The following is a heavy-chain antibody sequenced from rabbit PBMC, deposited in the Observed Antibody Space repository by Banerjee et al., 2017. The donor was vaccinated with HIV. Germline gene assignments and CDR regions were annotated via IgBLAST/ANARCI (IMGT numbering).Heavy chain of an antibody. CDR3: ARGSAAMTMVITGYYLGL. V-gene: IGHV1S40*01. J-gene: IGHJ4*01. D-gene: IGHD2-1*01. CDR1: GFSFSSSYY. CDR2: IYADSVGST. Sequence: QSLEESGGDLVKPEGSLTLTCTASGFSFSSSYYMCWVRQAPGKGLECIACIYADSVGSTYYASWAKGRFTISKTSSTTVTLEMTSLTAADTATYFCARGSAAMTMVITGYYLGLWGQGTLVTVS.